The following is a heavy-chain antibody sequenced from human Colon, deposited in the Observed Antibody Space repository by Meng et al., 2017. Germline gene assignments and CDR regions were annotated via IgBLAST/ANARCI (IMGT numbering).Heavy chain of an antibody. CDR3: ARIPYGDYSYFAMDV. V-gene: IGHV3-7*01. CDR2: IKQDDSEK. CDR1: GFTFSSYW. J-gene: IGHJ6*02. Sequence: GESLKISCAASGFTFSSYWMNWVRHAPGKGLEWGANIKQDDSEKYYVDSVKGRFTITRDNAKNSLFLQMNSLRAEDTAVYYCARIPYGDYSYFAMDVWGQGTTVTVSS. D-gene: IGHD4-17*01.